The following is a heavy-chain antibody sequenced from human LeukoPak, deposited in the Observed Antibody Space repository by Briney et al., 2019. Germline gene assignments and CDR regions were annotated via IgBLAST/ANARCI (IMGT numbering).Heavy chain of an antibody. V-gene: IGHV4-4*02. Sequence: PSETLSLTCAVSGGSISSSNWWSWVRQPPGKGLEWIGEIYHSGGTNYNPSLKSRVTISVDKSKNQFSLKLSSVTAADTAVYYCAREPHRGYYDSSGYYYFDYWGQGTLVTVSS. CDR1: GGSISSSNW. CDR2: IYHSGGT. CDR3: AREPHRGYYDSSGYYYFDY. J-gene: IGHJ4*02. D-gene: IGHD3-22*01.